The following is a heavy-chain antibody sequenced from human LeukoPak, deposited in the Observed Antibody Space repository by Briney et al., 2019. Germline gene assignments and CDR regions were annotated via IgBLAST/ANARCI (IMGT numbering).Heavy chain of an antibody. J-gene: IGHJ4*02. CDR2: IYSGGST. Sequence: GGSLRLSCAASGFTVSSNYMSWVRQAPGKGLEWVSVIYSGGSTYYADSVKGRFTISRDNSKNTLYLQMNSLRAEDTAVYYCAQGALPYYFGYWGQGTLVTVSS. D-gene: IGHD3-16*01. CDR1: GFTVSSNY. CDR3: AQGALPYYFGY. V-gene: IGHV3-66*01.